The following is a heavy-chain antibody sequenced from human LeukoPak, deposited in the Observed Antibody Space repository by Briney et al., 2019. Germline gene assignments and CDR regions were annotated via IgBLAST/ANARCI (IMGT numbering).Heavy chain of an antibody. D-gene: IGHD3-3*01. CDR1: GGSISSSSYY. J-gene: IGHJ5*02. Sequence: SETLSLTCTVSGGSISSSSYYWGWIRQPPGKGLEWIGSIYYSGSTYYNPSLKSRVTISVDTSKNQFSLKLSSVTAADTAVYYCASSYYDCWSGYYTGFGWFDPWGQGTLVTVSS. V-gene: IGHV4-39*01. CDR3: ASSYYDCWSGYYTGFGWFDP. CDR2: IYYSGST.